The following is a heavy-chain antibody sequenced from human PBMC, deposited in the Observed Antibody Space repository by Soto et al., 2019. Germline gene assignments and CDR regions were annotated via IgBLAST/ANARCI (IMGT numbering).Heavy chain of an antibody. J-gene: IGHJ3*02. V-gene: IGHV4-59*08. CDR2: IYYSGSS. D-gene: IGHD3-22*01. Sequence: QVQLQESGPGLVKPSETLSLTCTVSGGSISSYYWSWIRQPPGKGLEWIGYIYYSGSSNYNPSLKSRVTISVDTSKNQFSLKLSSVTAADPAVYYCARHGGITMMVGGGLLSAFDIWGQGTMVTVSS. CDR1: GGSISSYY. CDR3: ARHGGITMMVGGGLLSAFDI.